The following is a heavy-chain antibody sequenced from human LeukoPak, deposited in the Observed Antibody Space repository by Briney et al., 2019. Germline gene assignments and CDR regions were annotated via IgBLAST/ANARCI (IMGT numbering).Heavy chain of an antibody. CDR2: IYYSGSP. CDR1: GGSISSNSYY. D-gene: IGHD3/OR15-3a*01. Sequence: PSETLSLTCTVSGGSISSNSYYWGWIRQPPGKGLEWIGSIYYSGSPYYNPSLKSRVTISVDTSKNQFSLKVISVTAADTAVYYCARWRTARTGFDYWGQGTLVTVSS. V-gene: IGHV4-39*01. CDR3: ARWRTARTGFDY. J-gene: IGHJ4*02.